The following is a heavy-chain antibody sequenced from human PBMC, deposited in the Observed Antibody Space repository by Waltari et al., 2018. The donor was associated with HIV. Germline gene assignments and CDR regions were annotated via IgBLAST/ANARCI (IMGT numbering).Heavy chain of an antibody. Sequence: QVQLVQSGAEVKKPGASVKVSCKASGYTFTSYGISWVRQAPGQGLEWMGWISAYKGNTNYAQKLQGRVTMTTDTSTSTAYMELRSLRSDDTAVYYCARESRRYCSGGSCGPFDYWGQGTLVTVSS. CDR2: ISAYKGNT. CDR1: GYTFTSYG. D-gene: IGHD2-15*01. J-gene: IGHJ4*02. V-gene: IGHV1-18*01. CDR3: ARESRRYCSGGSCGPFDY.